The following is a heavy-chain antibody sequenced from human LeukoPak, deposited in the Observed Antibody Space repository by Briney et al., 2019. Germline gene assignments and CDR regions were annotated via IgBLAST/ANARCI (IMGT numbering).Heavy chain of an antibody. CDR2: INPNSGGT. CDR3: ARDRPLDADDYYGFYYFDY. Sequence: GASVKVSCKASGYTFTGYYMHWVRQAPGQGLEWMGWINPNSGGTNHAQKFQGRVTMTRDTSINTAYMELSRLRSDDTAVYYCARDRPLDADDYYGFYYFDYWGQGTLVTVSS. J-gene: IGHJ4*02. V-gene: IGHV1-2*02. CDR1: GYTFTGYY. D-gene: IGHD3-10*01.